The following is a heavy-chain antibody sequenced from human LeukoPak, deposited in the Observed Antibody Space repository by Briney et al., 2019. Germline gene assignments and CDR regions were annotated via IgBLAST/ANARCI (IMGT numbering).Heavy chain of an antibody. D-gene: IGHD3-3*01. Sequence: PSQTLSLTCTVSGGSISSGDYYWSWIRQPPGKGLEWIGYIYYSGSTYYNPSLKSRVTISVDTSKNQFSLKRSSVTAADTAVYYCATRAYYDFLQIDYWGQGTLVTVSS. V-gene: IGHV4-30-4*08. J-gene: IGHJ4*02. CDR3: ATRAYYDFLQIDY. CDR2: IYYSGST. CDR1: GGSISSGDYY.